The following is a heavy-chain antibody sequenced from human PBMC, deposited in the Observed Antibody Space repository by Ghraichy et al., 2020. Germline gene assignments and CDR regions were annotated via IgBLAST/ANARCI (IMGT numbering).Heavy chain of an antibody. CDR3: ARDGNWNYGVGFDY. CDR1: GFTFSSYS. V-gene: IGHV3-21*01. D-gene: IGHD1-7*01. J-gene: IGHJ4*02. Sequence: GGSLRLSCAASGFTFSSYSMNWVRQAPGKGLEWVSSISSSSSYIYYADSVKGRFTISRDNAKNSLYLQMNSLRAEDTAVYYCARDGNWNYGVGFDYWGQGTLVTVSS. CDR2: ISSSSSYI.